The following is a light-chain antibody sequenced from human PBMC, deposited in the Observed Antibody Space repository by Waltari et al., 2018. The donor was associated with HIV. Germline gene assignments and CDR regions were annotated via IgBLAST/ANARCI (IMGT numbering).Light chain of an antibody. CDR1: SSNIGAGYD. CDR2: GKN. J-gene: IGLJ3*02. Sequence: QSVLTQPPSVSGAPGQRVTISCTGRSSNIGAGYDAHWYQPLPGTAPKLLSYGKNNRPSGGPDRFSGSKSGTSASLAITGLQAEDEADYDCQSYDSSLSGWVFGGGTKLTVL. CDR3: QSYDSSLSGWV. V-gene: IGLV1-40*01.